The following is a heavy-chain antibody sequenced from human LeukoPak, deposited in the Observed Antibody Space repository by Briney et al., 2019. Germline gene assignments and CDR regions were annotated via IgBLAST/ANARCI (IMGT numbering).Heavy chain of an antibody. Sequence: GGSLRLSCAASGFTFDDYAMHWVRQAPGKSLEWVSGISWNSGSIGYADSAKGRFTISRDNAKNSLYLQMNSLRAEDTALYYCAKAKSNMVRGVIDYWGQGTLVTVSS. D-gene: IGHD3-10*01. CDR1: GFTFDDYA. V-gene: IGHV3-9*01. CDR3: AKAKSNMVRGVIDY. CDR2: ISWNSGSI. J-gene: IGHJ4*02.